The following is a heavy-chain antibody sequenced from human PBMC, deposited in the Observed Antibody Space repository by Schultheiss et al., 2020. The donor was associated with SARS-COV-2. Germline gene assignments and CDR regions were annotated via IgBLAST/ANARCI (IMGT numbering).Heavy chain of an antibody. Sequence: SQTLSLTCTVSGGSISSGGYYWSWIRQPPGKGLEWIGYIYYSGSTYYNPSLKSRVTISVDTSKNQFSLKLSSVTAADTAVYYCARDRRGDIYYYYGMDVWGQGTTVTVSS. CDR2: IYYSGST. J-gene: IGHJ6*02. CDR3: ARDRRGDIYYYYGMDV. V-gene: IGHV4-30-4*01. CDR1: GGSISSGGYY. D-gene: IGHD2-15*01.